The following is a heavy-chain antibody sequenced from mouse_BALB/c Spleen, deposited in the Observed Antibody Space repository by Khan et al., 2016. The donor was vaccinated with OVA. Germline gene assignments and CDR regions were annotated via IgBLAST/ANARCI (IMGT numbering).Heavy chain of an antibody. CDR1: GYSITSDYA. J-gene: IGHJ2*02. V-gene: IGHV3-2*02. CDR2: ISYSGNT. Sequence: EVKLEASGPGLVKPSQSLSLTCTVTGYSITSDYAWYWIRQFPGNKLEWTGFISYSGNTKYNPSLKSRFSITRDTSKNQFFLQLNSVTTEDTATYYCARVYGGDFDYWGQGTSLTVSS. D-gene: IGHD1-1*01. CDR3: ARVYGGDFDY.